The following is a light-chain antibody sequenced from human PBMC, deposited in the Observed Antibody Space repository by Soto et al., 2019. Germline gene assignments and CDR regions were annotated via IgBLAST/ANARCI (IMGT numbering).Light chain of an antibody. CDR1: SSNIGNNY. CDR2: DND. J-gene: IGLJ2*01. Sequence: QSVLTQPSSVSAAPGQKVTISCSGGSSNIGNNYVSWYQQLPGTAPKLLIYDNDKRPSGIPDRFSGSKSGTSATLGITGLQTGDEADYYCGTWDNSLGDGHVVFGGGTKLTVL. CDR3: GTWDNSLGDGHVV. V-gene: IGLV1-51*01.